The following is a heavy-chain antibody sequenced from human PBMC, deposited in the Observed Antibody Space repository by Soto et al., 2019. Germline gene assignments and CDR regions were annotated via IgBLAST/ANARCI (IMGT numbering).Heavy chain of an antibody. CDR3: AKDKSQAELTTVTALADAFDI. V-gene: IGHV3-9*01. J-gene: IGHJ3*02. Sequence: GGSLRLSCAASGFTFDDYAMHWVRQAPGKGLEWVSGISWNSGSIGYADSVKGRFTISRDNAKNSLYLQMNSLRDEDTALYYCAKDKSQAELTTVTALADAFDIWGQGTMVTVSS. D-gene: IGHD4-4*01. CDR2: ISWNSGSI. CDR1: GFTFDDYA.